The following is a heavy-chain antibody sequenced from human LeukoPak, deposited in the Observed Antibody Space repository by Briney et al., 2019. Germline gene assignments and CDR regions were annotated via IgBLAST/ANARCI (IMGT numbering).Heavy chain of an antibody. J-gene: IGHJ4*02. CDR1: GFTFSSYW. V-gene: IGHV3-7*01. Sequence: GGSLRLSCAASGFTFSSYWMSWVRQAPGKGLEWVANIKKDGSEKYYVDSVKGRFTISRDNAKKSLYLQMNSLGAEDTAVYYCARHLSGITGYTYGRGIDYWGQGTLLTVPS. CDR2: IKKDGSEK. D-gene: IGHD5-18*01. CDR3: ARHLSGITGYTYGRGIDY.